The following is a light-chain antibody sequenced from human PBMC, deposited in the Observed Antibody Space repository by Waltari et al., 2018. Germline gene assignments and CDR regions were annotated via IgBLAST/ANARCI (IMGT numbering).Light chain of an antibody. CDR3: QSSDSSLVV. J-gene: IGLJ2*01. V-gene: IGLV6-57*04. CDR1: SGSIASNS. CDR2: EDK. Sequence: NSMLTQPHSVSESPGKTITISCTRSSGSIASNSVQWYQQRPGSAPTTVIYEDKQRPPGVPDRCSGSIDSSSNSASLTISGLKTEDEADYYCQSSDSSLVVFGGGTKLTVL.